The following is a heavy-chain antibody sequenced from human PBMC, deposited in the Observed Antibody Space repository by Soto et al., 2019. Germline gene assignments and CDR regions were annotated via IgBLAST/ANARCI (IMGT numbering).Heavy chain of an antibody. J-gene: IGHJ4*02. V-gene: IGHV1-46*01. CDR3: ARVRRSSGYYYGY. Sequence: ASVNVSCNAFGYTFTSYYMHWVRQAPGQGLEWMGIINPSGGSTSKAQKFQGRVTMTRDTSTSTVYMELSSLRSEDPAVYYCARVRRSSGYYYGYWGQGTPVTVSS. CDR1: GYTFTSYY. D-gene: IGHD3-22*01. CDR2: INPSGGST.